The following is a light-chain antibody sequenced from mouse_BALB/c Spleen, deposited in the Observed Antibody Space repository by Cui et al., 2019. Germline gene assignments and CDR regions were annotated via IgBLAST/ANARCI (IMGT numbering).Light chain of an antibody. CDR3: QQHNEYPWT. V-gene: IGKV16-104*01. CDR1: KSISKY. Sequence: DVQITQSPSYLAASPGETITINCRASKSISKYLAWYQEKPGKTNKLLIYSGSTLQSGIPSRFSGRGSGTDFTLTISSLEPEDFAMYYCQQHNEYPWTFGGGTKLEIK. CDR2: SGS. J-gene: IGKJ1*01.